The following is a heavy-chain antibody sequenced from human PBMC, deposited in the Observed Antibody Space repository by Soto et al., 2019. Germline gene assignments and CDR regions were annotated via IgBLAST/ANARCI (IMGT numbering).Heavy chain of an antibody. J-gene: IGHJ4*02. Sequence: FLRVWSRGWGDSFASCWGCCLLQMPGKGLEWMGIIYPGDSDTRYSPSFQGQVTISADKSISTAYLQWSRMKASDTAMYYCASVAITGTTLDYSAQGTLVTVSS. CDR2: IYPGDSDT. D-gene: IGHD1-7*01. CDR3: ASVAITGTTLDY. V-gene: IGHV5-51*01. CDR1: GDSFASCW.